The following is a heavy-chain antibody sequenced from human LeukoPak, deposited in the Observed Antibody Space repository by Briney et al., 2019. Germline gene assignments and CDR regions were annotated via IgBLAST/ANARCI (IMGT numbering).Heavy chain of an antibody. J-gene: IGHJ4*02. Sequence: GESLKISFKGSGYRFTSYWIGWVRPRPGKGVEWMGIIYPGVSDTIYTPSFQRQVPLSADKSISTAYLQWSSLKASDTAMYYCARAYCSSTSCYWAHFDYWGQGTLVTVSS. V-gene: IGHV5-51*01. CDR3: ARAYCSSTSCYWAHFDY. CDR1: GYRFTSYW. D-gene: IGHD2-2*01. CDR2: IYPGVSDT.